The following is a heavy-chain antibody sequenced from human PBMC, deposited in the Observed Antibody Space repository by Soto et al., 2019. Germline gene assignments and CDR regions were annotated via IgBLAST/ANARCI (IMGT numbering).Heavy chain of an antibody. D-gene: IGHD6-13*01. CDR3: ARDTGRASADL. CDR2: ISHTDRLT. Sequence: EVQLAESGGDLVQPGGSLRLSCVGSGFTFSYYEMNWVRQAPGKGLERVAFISHTDRLTHYPDSVKGRFTISGDNAKNSLYLHMTSLRVEDTAVYYCARDTGRASADLWGQGTLVTVSS. CDR1: GFTFSYYE. J-gene: IGHJ5*02. V-gene: IGHV3-48*03.